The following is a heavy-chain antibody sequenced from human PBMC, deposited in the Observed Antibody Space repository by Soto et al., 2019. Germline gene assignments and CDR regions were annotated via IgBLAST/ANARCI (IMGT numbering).Heavy chain of an antibody. CDR1: GFTFSNYW. V-gene: IGHV3-7*03. CDR3: ARDGDGDLDY. Sequence: QLVESGGGLVQPGGSLRLSCVGSGFTFSNYWMDWVRQAPGKGLEWVANIKRDGSDKNYVDSVKGRFTISRDNAKNSVFIQMNSLRAEDTAVYYCARDGDGDLDYWGQGTLVTVSS. CDR2: IKRDGSDK. J-gene: IGHJ4*02.